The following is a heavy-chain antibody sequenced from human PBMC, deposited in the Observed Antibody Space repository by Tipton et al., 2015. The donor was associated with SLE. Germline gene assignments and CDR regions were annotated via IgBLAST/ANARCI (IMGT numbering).Heavy chain of an antibody. CDR1: GYTFTSYG. CDR2: ISTYNGNT. Sequence: QLVQSGAEVKKPGASVKVSCKASGYTFTSYGISWVRQAPGQGLEWMGWISTYNGNTHYAQNLQGRVTMTTYTSTSTAYMELRSLRSDDTAVYYCARDRGHSSSPYYFDYWGQGTLVTVSS. J-gene: IGHJ4*02. D-gene: IGHD6-13*01. V-gene: IGHV1-18*01. CDR3: ARDRGHSSSPYYFDY.